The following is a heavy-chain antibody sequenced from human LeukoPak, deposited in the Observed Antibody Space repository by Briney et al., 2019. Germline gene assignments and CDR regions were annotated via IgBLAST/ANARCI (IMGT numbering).Heavy chain of an antibody. CDR1: GVTLSTYA. V-gene: IGHV3-23*01. J-gene: IGHJ6*02. CDR2: ISSSGSGDNT. D-gene: IGHD2-15*01. Sequence: GGSLRLSCAASGVTLSTYAMSWARQAPGKGLEWVSGISSSGSGDNTYYADSVKGRFTISRDSSKNTLFLHMNSLRAEDTAVYYCAKDGDYGMDVWGQGTTVTVSS. CDR3: AKDGDYGMDV.